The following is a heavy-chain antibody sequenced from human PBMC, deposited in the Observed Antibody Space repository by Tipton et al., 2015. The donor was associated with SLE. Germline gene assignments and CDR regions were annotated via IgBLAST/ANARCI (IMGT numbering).Heavy chain of an antibody. J-gene: IGHJ4*02. CDR2: VYYSGYT. CDR3: ASEILRDYGSAWGPDY. Sequence: TLSLTCAVYGGSFSGYYWSWIRQPPGKGLEWIGSVYYSGYTFYNPSLKSRVTISGDTSKNQFSLRVSSVTAADTAVYYCASEILRDYGSAWGPDYWGQGTLVTVSS. D-gene: IGHD4-17*01. CDR1: GGSFSGYY. V-gene: IGHV4-34*01.